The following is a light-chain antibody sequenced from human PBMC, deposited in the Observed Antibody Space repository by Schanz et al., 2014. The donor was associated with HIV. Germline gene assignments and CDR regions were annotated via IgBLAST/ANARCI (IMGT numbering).Light chain of an antibody. Sequence: HSALTQPPSASGSPGQSVTISCSGTSSDVGGYNFVSWYQHHPGKAPKLIIYEVSQRPSGVPDRFSGSKSGNTASLTVSGLQAEDEADYYCTSYAGSNVLGILGAGTKLTVL. CDR3: TSYAGSNVLGI. CDR1: SSDVGGYNF. V-gene: IGLV2-8*01. CDR2: EVS. J-gene: IGLJ2*01.